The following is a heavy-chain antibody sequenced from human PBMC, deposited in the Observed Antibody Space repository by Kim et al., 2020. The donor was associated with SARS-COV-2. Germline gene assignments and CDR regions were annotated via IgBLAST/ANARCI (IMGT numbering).Heavy chain of an antibody. D-gene: IGHD5-18*01. J-gene: IGHJ6*02. CDR3: ARDPVDTAMAGLRQYYYYYGMDG. CDR1: GDSVPSNSAA. Sequence: SQTLSLTCAISGDSVPSNSAAWNWIRQSPSRGLEWLGRTYYRSKWYNDYAVSVKSRITINPDTSKNQFSLQLNSVTPEDTAVYYCARDPVDTAMAGLRQYYYYYGMDGWGPGTTVTVSS. CDR2: TYYRSKWYN. V-gene: IGHV6-1*01.